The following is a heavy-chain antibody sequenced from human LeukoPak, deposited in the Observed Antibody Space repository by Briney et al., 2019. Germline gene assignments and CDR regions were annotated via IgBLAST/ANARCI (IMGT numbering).Heavy chain of an antibody. CDR2: ISGSGGST. D-gene: IGHD5-24*01. J-gene: IGHJ4*02. Sequence: GGSLRLSCAASGFTFSSYAMSWVRQAPGKGPEWVSAISGSGGSTYYADSVKGRFTISRDNSKNTLYLQMNSLRAEDTALYYCAKDINMATIYYFDYWGQGTLVTVSS. V-gene: IGHV3-23*01. CDR3: AKDINMATIYYFDY. CDR1: GFTFSSYA.